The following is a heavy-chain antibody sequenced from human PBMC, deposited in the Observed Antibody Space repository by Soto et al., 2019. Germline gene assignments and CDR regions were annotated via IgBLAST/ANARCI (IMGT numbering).Heavy chain of an antibody. CDR3: ARGIAARSAYFDL. CDR2: ISGSGGST. D-gene: IGHD6-6*01. CDR1: GFTFSSYA. J-gene: IGHJ2*01. V-gene: IGHV3-23*01. Sequence: EVQLLESGGGLVQPGGSLRLSCAASGFTFSSYAMSWVRQAPGKGLEWVSAISGSGGSTYYADSVKGRFTISRDNSKNTLYLQMNSLRAEDTAVYYCARGIAARSAYFDLWGRGTLVTVSS.